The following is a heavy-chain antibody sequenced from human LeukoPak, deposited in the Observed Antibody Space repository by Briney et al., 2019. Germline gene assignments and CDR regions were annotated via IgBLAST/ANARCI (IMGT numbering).Heavy chain of an antibody. CDR2: INTNTGKA. CDR3: ARGETMIP. V-gene: IGHV7-4-1*02. J-gene: IGHJ3*01. D-gene: IGHD3-22*01. Sequence: ASVKVSCKASGYTFTSYAMNWVRQAPGQGVEWRGGINTNTGKAKYAQGFTGGVVFSLETSVRTAYLQISSLKAEDTAVYYCARGETMIPWGQGTMVTVSS. CDR1: GYTFTSYA.